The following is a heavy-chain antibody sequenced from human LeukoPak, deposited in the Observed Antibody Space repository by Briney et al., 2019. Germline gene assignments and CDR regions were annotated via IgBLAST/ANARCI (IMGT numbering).Heavy chain of an antibody. CDR1: GFTFSDFN. V-gene: IGHV3-69-1*02. Sequence: PGGSLRLSCAASGFTFSDFNMNWVRQPPGKGLEWVASITSTTNIYYADSVKGRFTISRDNAKNPMYLQMNSLRADDTAVYFCSRILGISVAGTYDYWGQGTLVTVSS. J-gene: IGHJ4*02. D-gene: IGHD6-19*01. CDR3: SRILGISVAGTYDY. CDR2: ITSTTNI.